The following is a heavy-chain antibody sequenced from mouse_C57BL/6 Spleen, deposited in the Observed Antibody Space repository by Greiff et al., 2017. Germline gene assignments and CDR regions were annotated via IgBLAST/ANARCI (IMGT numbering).Heavy chain of an antibody. D-gene: IGHD2-10*02. CDR3: ARRGYGPFDY. Sequence: DVKLVESGPGLVKPSQSLSLTCSVTGYSITSGYYWNWIRQFPGNKLEWMGYISYDGSNNYNPSLKNRISITRDTSKNQFFLKLNSVTTEDTATYYCARRGYGPFDYWGQGTTLTVSS. CDR1: GYSITSGYY. J-gene: IGHJ2*01. CDR2: ISYDGSN. V-gene: IGHV3-6*01.